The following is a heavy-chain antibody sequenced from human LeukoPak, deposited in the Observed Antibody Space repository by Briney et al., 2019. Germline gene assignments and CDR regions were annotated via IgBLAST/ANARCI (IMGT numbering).Heavy chain of an antibody. Sequence: SETLSLTCTVSGGSISSYYWSWIRQPPGKGLEWIGYIYYSGSTTYNPSLKSRVTISVDTSKNQFSLKLSSVTAADTAVYYCARSHLEAFDIWGQGTMVTVSS. D-gene: IGHD1-1*01. J-gene: IGHJ3*02. CDR2: IYYSGST. CDR1: GGSISSYY. CDR3: ARSHLEAFDI. V-gene: IGHV4-59*01.